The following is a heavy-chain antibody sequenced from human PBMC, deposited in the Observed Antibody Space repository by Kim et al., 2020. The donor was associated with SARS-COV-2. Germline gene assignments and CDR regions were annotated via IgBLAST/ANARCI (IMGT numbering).Heavy chain of an antibody. J-gene: IGHJ6*02. Sequence: GGSLRLSCAASGFTLSDYWMSWVRQTPGKGLEWVANIKTDGSEEFYVDSVKGRFTISRDNVKNSLFLQMNSLRAEDTALYYCVRQDYYDSTGYYYYGLDGWGQGTTVTVSS. V-gene: IGHV3-7*01. CDR1: GFTLSDYW. CDR2: IKTDGSEE. D-gene: IGHD3-22*01. CDR3: VRQDYYDSTGYYYYGLDG.